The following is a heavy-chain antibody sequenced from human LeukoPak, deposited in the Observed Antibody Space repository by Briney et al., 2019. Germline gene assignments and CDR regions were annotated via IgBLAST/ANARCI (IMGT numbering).Heavy chain of an antibody. CDR3: WGQWPVPGRFDP. CDR2: IKSKTDGGTT. J-gene: IGHJ5*02. V-gene: IGHV3-15*07. D-gene: IGHD6-19*01. CDR1: GFTFSNAW. Sequence: SGGSLRLSCAASGFTFSNAWMNWVRQAPGKGLEWVGRIKSKTDGGTTDYAAPVKGRFTISRDDSKNTLYLQMNSLKTEDTAVYYCWGQWPVPGRFDPWGQGTLVTVSS.